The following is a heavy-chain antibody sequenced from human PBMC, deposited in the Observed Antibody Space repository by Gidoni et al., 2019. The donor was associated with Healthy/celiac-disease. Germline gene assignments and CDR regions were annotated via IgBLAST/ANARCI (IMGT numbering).Heavy chain of an antibody. CDR1: GFTFSSYA. CDR2: ISYDGSNK. D-gene: IGHD5-12*01. CDR3: ARGGYSGYDYYMDV. V-gene: IGHV3-30*16. J-gene: IGHJ6*03. Sequence: QVQLVESGGGVVQPGRSLRLSCAASGFTFSSYAMTWVRQAPGKGLEWVAVISYDGSNKYYADSVKGRFTISRDNSKNTLYLQMNSLRAEDTAVYYCARGGYSGYDYYMDVWGKGTTVTVSS.